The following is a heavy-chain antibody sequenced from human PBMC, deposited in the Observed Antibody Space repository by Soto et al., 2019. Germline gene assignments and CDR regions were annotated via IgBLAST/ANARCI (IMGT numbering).Heavy chain of an antibody. V-gene: IGHV1-18*01. CDR3: ARDQTKWLTDAFDI. CDR1: VYTFISYG. Sequence: HVQLVQSGAEVKKPGASLKVSCKASVYTFISYGVSWVRQAPGQGLEWLGWISPYNGNTNYAQKCEGRITMTTDTSTSTVYMDLRSLRTDYTAVYYCARDQTKWLTDAFDIWGQGTMVVVSS. CDR2: ISPYNGNT. J-gene: IGHJ3*02. D-gene: IGHD5-12*01.